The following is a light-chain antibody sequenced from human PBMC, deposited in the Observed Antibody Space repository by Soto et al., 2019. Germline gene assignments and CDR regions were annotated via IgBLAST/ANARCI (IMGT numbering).Light chain of an antibody. CDR3: QPPQFWPPIP. CDR2: DAS. CDR1: LNVNSY. V-gene: IGKV3-11*01. Sequence: VLTVYPATLSLSSGKRTTLACRSSLNVNSYLAWYQQKPGQAPRLLIYDASNRAAGIPARFSGSGSVTVFTLTSSSLEPEDFAIHYSQPPQFWPPIPFGHGTRLEIK. J-gene: IGKJ5*01.